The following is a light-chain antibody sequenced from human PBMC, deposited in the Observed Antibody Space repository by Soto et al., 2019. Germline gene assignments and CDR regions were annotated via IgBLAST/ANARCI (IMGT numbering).Light chain of an antibody. CDR3: CSYAGSSTPCV. Sequence: QSVLTQPASVSGSPGQSITISCTGTSSDVGGYNYVSWYQQHPGKAPKLMIYEVSNRPSGVSNRFSGSKSGNTASLTISGLQAEDEADYYCCSYAGSSTPCVCGTGTKLTVL. CDR1: SSDVGGYNY. CDR2: EVS. V-gene: IGLV2-14*01. J-gene: IGLJ1*01.